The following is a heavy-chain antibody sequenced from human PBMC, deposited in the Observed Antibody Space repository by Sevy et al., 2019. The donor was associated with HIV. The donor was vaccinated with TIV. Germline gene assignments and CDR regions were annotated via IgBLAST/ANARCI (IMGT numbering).Heavy chain of an antibody. D-gene: IGHD2-2*01. CDR2: ISGSGGST. Sequence: GGSLRLSCAASGFTFSSYAMSWVRQAPGKGLEWVSAISGSGGSTYYADSVKGRFTISRDNPKNTLYLQMNSLRAEETAVYYGAKGDCSSTSCYWEPKSYGMDVWGQGTTVTVSS. J-gene: IGHJ6*02. CDR1: GFTFSSYA. CDR3: AKGDCSSTSCYWEPKSYGMDV. V-gene: IGHV3-23*01.